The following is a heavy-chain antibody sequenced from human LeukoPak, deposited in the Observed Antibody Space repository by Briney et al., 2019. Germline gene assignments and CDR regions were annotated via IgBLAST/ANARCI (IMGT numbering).Heavy chain of an antibody. Sequence: ASVTVSCQATGYTCTSYDINWVRQATGQGLEWMGWMNPNSGNTGYAQKFQGRVTMTRNTSISTAYMELSSLRSEDTAVYYCARGWGFEDIVVVPAAPYYYGMDVWGQGTTVTVSS. J-gene: IGHJ6*02. V-gene: IGHV1-8*01. CDR3: ARGWGFEDIVVVPAAPYYYGMDV. CDR2: MNPNSGNT. CDR1: GYTCTSYD. D-gene: IGHD2-2*01.